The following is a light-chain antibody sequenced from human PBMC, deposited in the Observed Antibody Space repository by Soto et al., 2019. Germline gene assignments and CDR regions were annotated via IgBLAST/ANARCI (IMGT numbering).Light chain of an antibody. CDR2: DVS. V-gene: IGLV2-11*01. CDR1: SSDVGGYHY. J-gene: IGLJ2*01. Sequence: QSALTQPRSVSGSPGQSVTISCTGTSSDVGGYHYVSWYQQHPGKAPKVMIYDVSKRPSGVSDRFSGSKSDNTASLTISGLQAVDEADYYCCSHAGSYEVFGGGTKVTVL. CDR3: CSHAGSYEV.